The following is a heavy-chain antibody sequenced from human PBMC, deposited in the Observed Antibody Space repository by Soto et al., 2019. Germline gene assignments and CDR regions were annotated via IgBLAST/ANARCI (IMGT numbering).Heavy chain of an antibody. CDR1: GYTLTELS. D-gene: IGHD3-9*01. V-gene: IGHV1-24*01. CDR3: ATGEALRYFDWLPDAFDI. CDR2: FDPEDGET. Sequence: GASGNVSCKVSGYTLTELSMHWVRQPPGKGLEWMGGFDPEDGETIYAQKFQGRVTMTEDTSTGTAYMELSSLRSEDTAVYYCATGEALRYFDWLPDAFDIWGQGTMVTVSS. J-gene: IGHJ3*02.